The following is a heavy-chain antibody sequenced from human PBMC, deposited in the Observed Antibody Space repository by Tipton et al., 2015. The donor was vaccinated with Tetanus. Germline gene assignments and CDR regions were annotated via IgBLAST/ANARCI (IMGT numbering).Heavy chain of an antibody. D-gene: IGHD3-10*01. J-gene: IGHJ4*02. Sequence: LRLSCTVSGASINAGGYLWTWVRQHPGKGLEWIGNIYYTERTRYTPSLDSRVSIAVDTSKNHFSLRLTSVTAADTAVYFCARGGTMVHGVILQDHFYYWGQGTLVTVSS. CDR3: ARGGTMVHGVILQDHFYY. V-gene: IGHV4-31*03. CDR1: GASINAGGYL. CDR2: IYYTERT.